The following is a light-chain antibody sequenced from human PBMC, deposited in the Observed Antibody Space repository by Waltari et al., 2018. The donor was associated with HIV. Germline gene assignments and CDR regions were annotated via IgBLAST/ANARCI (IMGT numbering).Light chain of an antibody. CDR3: CSCAGSYTWL. CDR1: SSDVGGYNY. CDR2: DLT. J-gene: IGLJ2*01. Sequence: QSALTQPRSVSGSPGQSVTISCTGTSSDVGGYNYVSWYQQLPGKAPKLMIYDLTERPSGVPDRFSGSKSGNTASLTISGLQAEDEAEYYCCSCAGSYTWLFGGGTKLTVL. V-gene: IGLV2-11*01.